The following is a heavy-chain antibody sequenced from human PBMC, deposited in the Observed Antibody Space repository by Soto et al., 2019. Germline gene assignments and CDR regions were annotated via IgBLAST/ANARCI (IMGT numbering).Heavy chain of an antibody. J-gene: IGHJ6*02. Sequence: QVQLVESGGGVVQPGRSLRLSCAASGFTFSSYGMHWVRQAPGKGLEWVALVWYDGGNKYYADSVKGRFTISRDNSKNTLYLQLNRLRDEATAVYYCVRAAGYSGNDYVYYYGMDVWGQGTTVTVSS. CDR3: VRAAGYSGNDYVYYYGMDV. CDR1: GFTFSSYG. CDR2: VWYDGGNK. V-gene: IGHV3-33*01. D-gene: IGHD5-12*01.